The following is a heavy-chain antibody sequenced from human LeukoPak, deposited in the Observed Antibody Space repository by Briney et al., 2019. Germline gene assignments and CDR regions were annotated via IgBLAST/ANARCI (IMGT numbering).Heavy chain of an antibody. Sequence: ASVEVSCKASGYTFTSYYMHWVQQAPGQGLEWMGIINPSGGSTSYAQKFQGRVTMTRDMSTSTVYMELSSLRSEDTAVYYCARAGYCSSTSCYYWFDPWGQGTLVTVSS. CDR1: GYTFTSYY. J-gene: IGHJ5*02. CDR2: INPSGGST. D-gene: IGHD2-2*01. CDR3: ARAGYCSSTSCYYWFDP. V-gene: IGHV1-46*01.